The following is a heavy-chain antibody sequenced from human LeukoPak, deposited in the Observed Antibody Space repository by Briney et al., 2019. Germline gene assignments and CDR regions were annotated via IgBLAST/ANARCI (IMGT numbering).Heavy chain of an antibody. J-gene: IGHJ4*02. CDR3: ARLKDDVTKLDY. V-gene: IGHV3-7*01. CDR1: GFTFGRYW. D-gene: IGHD2-8*01. CDR2: INQGGSRL. Sequence: PGWSLRLSCAGSGFTFGRYWMSWVRQAPGKGLEWVASINQGGSRLHYLDSVTGRFIISRDDAQNSLFLQMTRLRVDDTAVYYCARLKDDVTKLDYWGQGTLVSVSS.